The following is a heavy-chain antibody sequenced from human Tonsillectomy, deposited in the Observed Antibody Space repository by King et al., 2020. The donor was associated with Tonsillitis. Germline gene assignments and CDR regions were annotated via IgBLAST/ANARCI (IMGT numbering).Heavy chain of an antibody. D-gene: IGHD3-10*01. CDR2: ISGSGGST. CDR1: GFTFSNYA. J-gene: IGHJ4*02. V-gene: IGHV3-23*04. Sequence: VQLVESGGGLVQPGGSLRLSCAASGFTFSNYAMSWVRQAPGKGLEWVSDISGSGGSTDYADSVKGRFTISRDNSENTLHLQMNSLRAEDTAVYYCAKRAFGSGSYYNGPHFDYWGQGTLVTVSS. CDR3: AKRAFGSGSYYNGPHFDY.